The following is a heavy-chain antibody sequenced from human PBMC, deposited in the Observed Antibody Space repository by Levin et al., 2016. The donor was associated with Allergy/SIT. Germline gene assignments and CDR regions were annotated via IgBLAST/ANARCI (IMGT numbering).Heavy chain of an antibody. CDR1: GFTFSDYY. CDR2: ISSSGSTI. CDR3: ARDRKPLPRDIVVVPAAVDY. J-gene: IGHJ4*02. Sequence: GESLEISCAASGFTFSDYYMSWIRQAPGKGLEWVSYISSSGSTIYYADSVKGRFTISRDNAKNSLYLQMNSLRAEDTAVYYCARDRKPLPRDIVVVPAAVDYWGQGTLVTVSS. D-gene: IGHD2-2*01. V-gene: IGHV3-11*01.